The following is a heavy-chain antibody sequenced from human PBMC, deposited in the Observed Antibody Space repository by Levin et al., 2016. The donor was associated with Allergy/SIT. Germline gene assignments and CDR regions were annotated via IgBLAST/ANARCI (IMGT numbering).Heavy chain of an antibody. D-gene: IGHD3-3*01. J-gene: IGHJ6*02. CDR3: AKENGYDFWSGDAARMDV. V-gene: IGHV3-23*01. CDR2: ISGSGGST. Sequence: GESLKISCAASGFTFSSYAMSWVRQAPGKGLEWVSAISGSGGSTYYADSVKGRFTISRDNSKNTLYLQMNSLRAEDTAVYYCAKENGYDFWSGDAARMDVWGQGTTVTVSS. CDR1: GFTFSSYA.